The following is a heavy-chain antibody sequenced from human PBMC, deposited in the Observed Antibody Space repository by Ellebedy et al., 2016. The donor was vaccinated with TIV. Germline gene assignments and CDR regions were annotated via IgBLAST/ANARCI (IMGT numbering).Heavy chain of an antibody. J-gene: IGHJ4*02. CDR2: ISGDGVNT. V-gene: IGHV3-23*01. D-gene: IGHD3-22*01. CDR1: GFTFSSFA. CDR3: AKGSSSGFNYDRVGFQY. Sequence: GGSLRLSCAASGFTFSSFAMHWVRQAPGKGLEWLSVISGDGVNTYSAASVKGRFTITRDNFKNTLFLQVNRLRAEDTAVYYCAKGSSSGFNYDRVGFQYWGQGTLVTVSS.